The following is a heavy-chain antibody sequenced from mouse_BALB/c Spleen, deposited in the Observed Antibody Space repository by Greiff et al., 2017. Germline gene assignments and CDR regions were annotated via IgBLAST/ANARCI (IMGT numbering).Heavy chain of an antibody. CDR2: ISTGGSYT. CDR1: GFTFSSYA. V-gene: IGHV5-9-4*01. J-gene: IGHJ2*01. D-gene: IGHD2-3*01. Sequence: EVHLVQSGAGLVKPGGSLKLSRAASGFTFSSYAMSWVRQTPEKRLEWVAEISTGGSYTYYPHTLTGRSTISRDNATNTLYLVMSSLRSEDTAMYYCARGNYDGYLDYWGQGTTLTVSS. CDR3: ARGNYDGYLDY.